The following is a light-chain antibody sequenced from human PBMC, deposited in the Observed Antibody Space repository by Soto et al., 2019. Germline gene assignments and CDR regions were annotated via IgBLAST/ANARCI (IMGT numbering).Light chain of an antibody. V-gene: IGLV2-14*01. J-gene: IGLJ2*01. CDR3: TSYTSSNTQV. Sequence: QSALTQHAAVSGSPGQSITISCTGTSSDVGAYNFVSWYQQYPGKAPKLMIYDVINRPSGVSNRFSGSKSGTTASLTISGLQAEGEADYYCTSYTSSNTQVFGGGTKVTVL. CDR1: SSDVGAYNF. CDR2: DVI.